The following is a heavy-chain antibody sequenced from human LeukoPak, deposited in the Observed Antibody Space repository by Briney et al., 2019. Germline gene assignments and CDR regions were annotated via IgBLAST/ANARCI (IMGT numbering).Heavy chain of an antibody. Sequence: GGSLRLSCVASQFTFNNFAMNWVRQAPGKGLEWVAALRGDGGATYHADSVRGRFTISRDNSKNTLYLQMDSLRVEDTAVYHCAKGLSAGGHINVFDFWGKGTRVTVSS. D-gene: IGHD2-21*01. CDR2: LRGDGGAT. J-gene: IGHJ3*01. V-gene: IGHV3-23*01. CDR1: QFTFNNFA. CDR3: AKGLSAGGHINVFDF.